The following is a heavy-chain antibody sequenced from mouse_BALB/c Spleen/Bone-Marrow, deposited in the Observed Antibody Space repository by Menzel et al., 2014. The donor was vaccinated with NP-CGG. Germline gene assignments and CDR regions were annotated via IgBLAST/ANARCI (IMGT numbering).Heavy chain of an antibody. Sequence: EVQGVESGGGLVQPGGSRKLSCAASGFTFSNFGIHWVRQAPEKGLEWVAYISGVSSTIYYADTVKGRFTISRDNPKNTLFLQMTSLRSEDKAMYYCARSTWSYYNGMEYWGQGASVTVSS. D-gene: IGHD1-1*01. CDR1: GFTFSNFG. CDR2: ISGVSSTI. CDR3: ARSTWSYYNGMEY. V-gene: IGHV5-17*02. J-gene: IGHJ4*01.